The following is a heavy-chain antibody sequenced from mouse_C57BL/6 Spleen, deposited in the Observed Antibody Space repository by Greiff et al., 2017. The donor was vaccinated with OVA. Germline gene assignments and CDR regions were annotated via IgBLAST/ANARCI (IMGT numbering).Heavy chain of an antibody. J-gene: IGHJ1*03. CDR2: IYPRSGNT. CDR1: GYTFTSYG. V-gene: IGHV1-81*01. Sequence: VQLQQSGAELARPGASVKLSCKASGYTFTSYGISWVKQRTGQGLEWIGEIYPRSGNTYYNEKFKGKATLTADKSSSTAYMELRSLTSEDSAVYFCARCYYGSSFHWYCDVWGTGTTVTVSS. CDR3: ARCYYGSSFHWYCDV. D-gene: IGHD1-1*01.